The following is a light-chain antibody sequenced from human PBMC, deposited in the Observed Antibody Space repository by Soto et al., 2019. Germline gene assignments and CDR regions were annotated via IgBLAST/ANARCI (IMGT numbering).Light chain of an antibody. Sequence: AIQLTQSPSSLSASVGDRVTITCRSSQGIVNALAWYQQKPGRPPKLLMYDASILQSGVPLRFSGSGSETDFTLTITSLQPEDFATYFCQQYGNYPLTFSGGNTVEVK. CDR2: DAS. CDR3: QQYGNYPLT. V-gene: IGKV1D-13*01. J-gene: IGKJ4*01. CDR1: QGIVNA.